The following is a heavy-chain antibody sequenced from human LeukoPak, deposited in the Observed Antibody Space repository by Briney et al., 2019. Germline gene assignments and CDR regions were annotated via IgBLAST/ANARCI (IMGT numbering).Heavy chain of an antibody. CDR2: INHSGST. D-gene: IGHD2-8*01. V-gene: IGHV4-34*01. CDR1: GGSFSGYY. CDR3: ARKVYAASLDY. Sequence: PSETLSLTCAVYGGSFSGYYWGWIRQPPGKGLEWIGEINHSGSTNYNPSLKSRVTISVDTSKNQFSLKLSSVTAADTAVYYCARKVYAASLDYWGQGTLVTVSS. J-gene: IGHJ4*02.